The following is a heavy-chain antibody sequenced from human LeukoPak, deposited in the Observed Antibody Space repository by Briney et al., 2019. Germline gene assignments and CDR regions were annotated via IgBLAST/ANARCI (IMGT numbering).Heavy chain of an antibody. Sequence: GGSLRLSCAASGFTFSSYWMHWVRQAPGKGLVWVSRINTDGSSTSYADSVKGRFTISRDNAKNTLYLQMNSLRAEDTAVYYCAREYIIVVVPAARGRWFDPWGQGTLVTVSS. D-gene: IGHD2-2*01. CDR2: INTDGSST. J-gene: IGHJ5*02. V-gene: IGHV3-74*01. CDR1: GFTFSSYW. CDR3: AREYIIVVVPAARGRWFDP.